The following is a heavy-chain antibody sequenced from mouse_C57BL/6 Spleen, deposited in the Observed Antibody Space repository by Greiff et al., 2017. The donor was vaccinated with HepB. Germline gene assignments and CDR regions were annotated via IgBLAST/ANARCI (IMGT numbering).Heavy chain of an antibody. V-gene: IGHV1-80*01. CDR2: IYPGDGDT. J-gene: IGHJ2*01. Sequence: VQLQQSGAELVKPGASVKISCKASGYAFSSYWMNWVKQRPGKGLEWIGQIYPGDGDTSYNGKFKGKATLTADKSSSTAYMQLSSLTSEDSAVYFCAKFITTVVDFDYWGQGTTLTVSS. D-gene: IGHD1-1*01. CDR1: GYAFSSYW. CDR3: AKFITTVVDFDY.